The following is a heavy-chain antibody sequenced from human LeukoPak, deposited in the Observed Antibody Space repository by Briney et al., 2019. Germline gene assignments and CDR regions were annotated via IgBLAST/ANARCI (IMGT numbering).Heavy chain of an antibody. CDR3: ARPDYFASHD. CDR2: IYPDDSRT. D-gene: IGHD3-10*01. CDR1: GYNFPKSW. Sequence: GESLKISCKGSGYNFPKSWIGWVRQMPGKGLEWMAIIYPDDSRTKYSPSFQGQVTISADRSINTAYLQWSSLSASDTAMYYCARPDYFASHDWGQGTLVTVSS. V-gene: IGHV5-51*01. J-gene: IGHJ4*02.